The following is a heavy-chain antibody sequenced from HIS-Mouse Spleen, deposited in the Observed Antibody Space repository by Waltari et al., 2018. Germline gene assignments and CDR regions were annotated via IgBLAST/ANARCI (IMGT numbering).Heavy chain of an antibody. Sequence: QLQLQESGPGLVKPSETLSLTCTVSGGSISSSSYYWGWIRQPPGKGLEWIGSIYYSGSTYYNPSLMSGVTISVDTSKNQFSLKLSSVTAADTAVYYCARESPYSSSWYDWYFDLWGRGTLVTVSS. CDR3: ARESPYSSSWYDWYFDL. D-gene: IGHD6-13*01. V-gene: IGHV4-39*07. CDR1: GGSISSSSYY. CDR2: IYYSGST. J-gene: IGHJ2*01.